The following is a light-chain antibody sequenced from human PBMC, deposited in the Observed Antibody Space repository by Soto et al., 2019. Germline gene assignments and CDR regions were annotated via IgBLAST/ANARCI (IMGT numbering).Light chain of an antibody. CDR3: QQYASSPET. J-gene: IGKJ1*01. CDR1: QSISRSY. Sequence: ETVFTQSPGTLSLSPGERATLSCRASQSISRSYLAWYQQKPGQAPRLLIYSTSSRATGIPDRFSGSGSGTDFTLTISRLEPEDFAVYYCQQYASSPETFGQGTKVDIK. CDR2: STS. V-gene: IGKV3-20*01.